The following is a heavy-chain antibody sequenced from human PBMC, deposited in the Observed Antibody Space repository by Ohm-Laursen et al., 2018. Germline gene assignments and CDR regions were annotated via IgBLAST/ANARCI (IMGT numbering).Heavy chain of an antibody. D-gene: IGHD2-15*01. CDR1: GITFSDYY. CDR2: IRNKVNSYTS. J-gene: IGHJ6*02. CDR3: VRVGNPANYYGMDV. V-gene: IGHV3-72*01. Sequence: SLRLSCSASGITFSDYYMDWVRQAPGKGLEWVARIRNKVNSYTSEYAASVKGRFTISRDESKNSLYLQMNSLRTEDTAVYYCVRVGNPANYYGMDVWGQGTTVTVSS.